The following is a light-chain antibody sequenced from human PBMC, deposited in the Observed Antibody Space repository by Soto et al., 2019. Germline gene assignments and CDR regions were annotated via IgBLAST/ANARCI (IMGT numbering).Light chain of an antibody. CDR2: AAS. CDR1: QDIGSS. CDR3: QQYNSYPRT. Sequence: DIQMTQSPSSLSVSVGDRVTITCRASQDIGSSLGWFQQKPGKAPKSLIYAASTLQVGVPSRFSSSGYGTDFILTISSLQPEDFATYYCQQYNSYPRTFGQGTKVEIK. J-gene: IGKJ1*01. V-gene: IGKV1-16*01.